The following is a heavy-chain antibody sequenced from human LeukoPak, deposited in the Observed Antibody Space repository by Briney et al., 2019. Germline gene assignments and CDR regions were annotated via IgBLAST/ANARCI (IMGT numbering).Heavy chain of an antibody. CDR1: GFTFSDYY. CDR2: IYYSGST. D-gene: IGHD3-22*01. J-gene: IGHJ6*02. Sequence: GSLRLSCAASGFTFSDYYMSWIRQPPGKGLEWIGSIYYSGSTYYNPSLKSRVTISVDTSKNQFSLKLSSVTAADTAVYYCARDDYYDSSGYYLNYYYYGMDVWGQGTTVTVSS. V-gene: IGHV4-38-2*02. CDR3: ARDDYYDSSGYYLNYYYYGMDV.